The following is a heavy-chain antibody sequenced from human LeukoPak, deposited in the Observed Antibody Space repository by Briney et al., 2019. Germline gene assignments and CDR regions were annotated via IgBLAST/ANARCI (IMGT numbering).Heavy chain of an antibody. D-gene: IGHD1-20*01. CDR1: GFTFSSYA. V-gene: IGHV3-23*01. CDR3: AKDGGAYNWDY. Sequence: GGSLRPSCAASGFTFSSYAVTWVRQAPGKGLEWVSGISGSGAYTYYADSVKGRFTISRDNSKNTLYLQMNSLRAEDTAVYYCAKDGGAYNWDYWGQGTLVTVSS. J-gene: IGHJ4*02. CDR2: ISGSGAYT.